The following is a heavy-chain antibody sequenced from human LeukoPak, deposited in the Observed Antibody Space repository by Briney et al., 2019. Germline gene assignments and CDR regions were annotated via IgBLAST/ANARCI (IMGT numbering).Heavy chain of an antibody. CDR1: GFIFSSYG. CDR2: VRYDGSNK. V-gene: IGHV3-30*02. J-gene: IGHJ4*02. D-gene: IGHD6-19*01. Sequence: PGGSLRLSCAASGFIFSSYGMHWVRQAPGKGLEWVAFVRYDGSNKYYADSVKGRFTISRDNSKNTLYLQMSSLRAEDTATYYCAKDGIAVAQIDYWGQGTLVTVSS. CDR3: AKDGIAVAQIDY.